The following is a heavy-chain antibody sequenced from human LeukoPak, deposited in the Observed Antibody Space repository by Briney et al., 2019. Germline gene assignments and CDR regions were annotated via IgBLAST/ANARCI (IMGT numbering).Heavy chain of an antibody. CDR2: IYYSGST. CDR1: GGSITSYY. V-gene: IGHV4-59*12. Sequence: PSETLSLTCSVSGGSITSYYWSWIRQPPGKGVEWVGYIYYSGSTSSNPSLKSRVTISVDTSKSQFSLKLTSVTAADTAVYYCARRGLGGTFDYWGQGTLVTVSS. J-gene: IGHJ4*02. D-gene: IGHD1-26*01. CDR3: ARRGLGGTFDY.